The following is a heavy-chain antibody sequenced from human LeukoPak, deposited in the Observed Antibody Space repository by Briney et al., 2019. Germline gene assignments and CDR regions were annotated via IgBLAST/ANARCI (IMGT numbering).Heavy chain of an antibody. CDR2: IIPIFGTA. V-gene: IGHV1-69*06. CDR1: GGTFSSYA. J-gene: IGHJ4*02. CDR3: ATITIFGVV. D-gene: IGHD3-3*01. Sequence: SVKVSCRASGGTFSSYAISWVRQAPGQGLEWMGRIIPIFGTANYAQKFQGRVTMTEDTSTDTAYMELSSLRSEDTAVYYCATITIFGVVWGQGTLVTVSS.